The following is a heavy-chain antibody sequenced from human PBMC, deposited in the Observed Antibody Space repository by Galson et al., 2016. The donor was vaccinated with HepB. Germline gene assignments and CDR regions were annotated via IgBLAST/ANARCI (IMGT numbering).Heavy chain of an antibody. CDR3: AKVETTAFLPFDF. CDR1: GFIFSSYA. CDR2: ISGSGGTT. Sequence: SLRLSCAASGFIFSSYAVSWVRQAPGKGLEWVSGISGSGGTTFYADSVKGRFTISRDNSKNTLFLQMDSLRAEDSAIYFCAKVETTAFLPFDFWGQGTLVTVSS. D-gene: IGHD5-18*01. J-gene: IGHJ4*02. V-gene: IGHV3-23*01.